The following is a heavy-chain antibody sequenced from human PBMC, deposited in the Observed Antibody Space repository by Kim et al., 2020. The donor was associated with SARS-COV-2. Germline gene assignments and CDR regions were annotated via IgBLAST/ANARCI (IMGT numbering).Heavy chain of an antibody. CDR3: AREGYYGSANYHY. Sequence: KYSQKFQGRVTITRDTSASAVYMELSSLTLEDTALYYCAREGYYGSANYHYWGQGTLVTVSS. J-gene: IGHJ4*02. V-gene: IGHV1-3*01. D-gene: IGHD3-10*01.